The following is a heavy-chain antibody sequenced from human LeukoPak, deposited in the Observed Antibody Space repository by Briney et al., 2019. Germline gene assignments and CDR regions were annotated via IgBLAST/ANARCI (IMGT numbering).Heavy chain of an antibody. CDR1: GFTFSDYY. D-gene: IGHD3-9*01. CDR3: ARLELRYFDWLPTQIDY. CDR2: ISSSGSTI. Sequence: PGGSLRLSCAASGFTFSDYYMSWIRQAPGKGPEWVSYISSSGSTIYYADSVKGRFTISRDNAKNSLYLQMNSLRAEDTAVYYCARLELRYFDWLPTQIDYWGQGTLVTVSS. V-gene: IGHV3-11*04. J-gene: IGHJ4*02.